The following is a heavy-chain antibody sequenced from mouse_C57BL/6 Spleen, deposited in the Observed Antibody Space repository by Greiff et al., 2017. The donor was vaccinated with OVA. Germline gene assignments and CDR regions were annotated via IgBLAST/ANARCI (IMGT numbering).Heavy chain of an antibody. D-gene: IGHD1-1*01. Sequence: VHLVESGPELVKPGASVKISCKASGYSFTSYYIHWVKQRPGQGLEWIGWIYPGSGNTKYNEKFKGKATLTADTSSSTAYMQLSSLTSEDSAVYYCARTRYPNYYAMDYWGQGTSVTVSS. CDR3: ARTRYPNYYAMDY. J-gene: IGHJ4*01. CDR2: IYPGSGNT. CDR1: GYSFTSYY. V-gene: IGHV1-66*01.